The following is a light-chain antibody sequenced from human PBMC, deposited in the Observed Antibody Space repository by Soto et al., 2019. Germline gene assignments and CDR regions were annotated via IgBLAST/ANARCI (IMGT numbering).Light chain of an antibody. Sequence: DIHMTQSPSSLSASVGDRVTITCRASQSINNFLNWYQQKPGQAPKLLIYGTSSLQSGVPSRFSGSRSGTDFILTISSLQPEDSATYYCQQCYSTPLTFGGGTKVQI. CDR2: GTS. CDR3: QQCYSTPLT. V-gene: IGKV1-39*01. CDR1: QSINNF. J-gene: IGKJ4*01.